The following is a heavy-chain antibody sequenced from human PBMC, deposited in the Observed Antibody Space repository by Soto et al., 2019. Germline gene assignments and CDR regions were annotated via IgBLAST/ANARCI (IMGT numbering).Heavy chain of an antibody. CDR1: GYTFTGYY. Sequence: ASVKVSCKXSGYTFTGYYMHWVRQAPGQGLEWMGWINPNSGGTNYAQKFQGWVTMTRDTSISTAYMELSRLRSDDTAVYYCARERYCSGGSCYFYWFDPWGQGTLVTVSS. J-gene: IGHJ5*02. CDR2: INPNSGGT. V-gene: IGHV1-2*04. D-gene: IGHD2-15*01. CDR3: ARERYCSGGSCYFYWFDP.